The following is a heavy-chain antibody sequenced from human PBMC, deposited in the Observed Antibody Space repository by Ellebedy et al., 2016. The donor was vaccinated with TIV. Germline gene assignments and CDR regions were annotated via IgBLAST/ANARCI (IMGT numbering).Heavy chain of an antibody. Sequence: GGSLRLSCSASGFTFSNYWMTWVRQAPGKGLEWVANMKQDGREEYYMDSVKGRFIISRDNAKNSLYLQMNSLRAEDTAVYYCAAGITSEGMDVWGQGTTVTVSS. J-gene: IGHJ6*02. CDR3: AAGITSEGMDV. V-gene: IGHV3-7*01. CDR1: GFTFSNYW. CDR2: MKQDGREE. D-gene: IGHD3-10*01.